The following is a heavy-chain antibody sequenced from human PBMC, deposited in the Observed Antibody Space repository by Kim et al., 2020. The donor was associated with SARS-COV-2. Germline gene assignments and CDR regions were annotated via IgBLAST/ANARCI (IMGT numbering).Heavy chain of an antibody. J-gene: IGHJ4*02. CDR3: ARARHLDH. CDR2: ISSTSSFI. V-gene: IGHV3-21*06. Sequence: VGSLRLSCAASGFTFSNYSLNWVRQAPGKGLEWVSSISSTSSFIFYADSVRDRFTISRDNAKNTLSLQMNSLRGDDTAVYYCARARHLDHWGQGTLVTVPS. CDR1: GFTFSNYS.